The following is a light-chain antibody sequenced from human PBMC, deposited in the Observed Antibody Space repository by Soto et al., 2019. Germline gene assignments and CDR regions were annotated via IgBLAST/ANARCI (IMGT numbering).Light chain of an antibody. J-gene: IGKJ4*01. CDR2: DGF. V-gene: IGKV1-5*01. CDR1: QSINNW. CDR3: QQYKRYSLT. Sequence: DIQMTQSPSTLSASVGDRVTITCRASQSINNWLAWYQQKRGKAPKLLIYDGFSLESGVPLRFSGSGFGTEFTLTICSLQPDDSATYYGQQYKRYSLTFGGGTKVEIK.